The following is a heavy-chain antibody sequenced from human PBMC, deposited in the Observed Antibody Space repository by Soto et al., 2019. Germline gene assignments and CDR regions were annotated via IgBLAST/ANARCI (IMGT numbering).Heavy chain of an antibody. CDR1: GGSISSGDYY. CDR2: IYYSGST. CDR3: ARAPRKLFLRAYFQH. J-gene: IGHJ1*01. V-gene: IGHV4-30-4*01. Sequence: QVQLQESGPGLVKPSQTLSLTCTVSGGSISSGDYYWSWIRQPPGKGLEWIGYIYYSGSTYYNPSLKSRVTIXXDXSXXQFSLKLRSVTAADTAVYYCARAPRKLFLRAYFQHWGQGTLVTVSS.